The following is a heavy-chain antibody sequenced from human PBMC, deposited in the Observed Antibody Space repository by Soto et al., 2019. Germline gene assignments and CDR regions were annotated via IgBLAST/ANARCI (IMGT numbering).Heavy chain of an antibody. V-gene: IGHV3-21*01. CDR2: ISGTSDYI. CDR3: AKDKYSSSSGDFDF. J-gene: IGHJ4*02. CDR1: GFPFSSSS. Sequence: PGGSLRLSCVASGFPFSSSSMNWVRQAPGKRLEWLSSISGTSDYIFYADSVKGRFTVSRDNAKNSLYLQMNSLRTEDTAVYYCAKDKYSSSSGDFDFWGQGTLVTVSS. D-gene: IGHD6-6*01.